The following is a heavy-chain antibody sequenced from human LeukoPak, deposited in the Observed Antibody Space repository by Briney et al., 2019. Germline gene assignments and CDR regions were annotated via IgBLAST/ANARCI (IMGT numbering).Heavy chain of an antibody. CDR1: GGSISSYY. V-gene: IGHV4-4*08. J-gene: IGHJ5*02. D-gene: IGHD3-10*01. CDR2: IYTDGST. Sequence: SETLSLTCIVSGGSISSYYWSWIRQPPGKGLEWIGYIYTDGSTKYNPSLKSRVTIPIDTSENQISLKLRSVTAADTAVYYCAKKQWGSGNLDPWGQGTLVTVSS. CDR3: AKKQWGSGNLDP.